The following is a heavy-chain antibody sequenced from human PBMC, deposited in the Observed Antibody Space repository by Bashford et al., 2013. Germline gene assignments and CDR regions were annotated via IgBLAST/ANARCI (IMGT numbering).Heavy chain of an antibody. J-gene: IGHJ6*02. CDR3: ARDQSSSWYGQGYYYYGMDV. CDR2: IGRRGDT. CDR1: IHLQYVR. V-gene: IGHV3-13*01. Sequence: GSLRLSCTVLWIHLQYVRHAVVRLSHRKRPGVGPQTIGRRGDTYYADSVKGRFTISRDNAKNSLYLQMNSLRAEDTAVYYCARDQSSSWYGQGYYYYGMDVWGQGTTVTVSS. D-gene: IGHD6-13*01.